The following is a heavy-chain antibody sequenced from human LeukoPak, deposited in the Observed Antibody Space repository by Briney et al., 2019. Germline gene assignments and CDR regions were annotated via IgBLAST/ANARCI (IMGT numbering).Heavy chain of an antibody. CDR1: AGTLSSYT. J-gene: IGHJ5*02. CDR3: AREGTSWPNWFDP. Sequence: SVNVSCKASAGTLSSYTISWVRQAPGHGLEWMGRILPILGIANYAQKFQGRVTITADQSTSTAYMELSSLRSEDTAVYYCAREGTSWPNWFDPWGQGTLVTVSS. D-gene: IGHD2-2*01. V-gene: IGHV1-69*04. CDR2: ILPILGIA.